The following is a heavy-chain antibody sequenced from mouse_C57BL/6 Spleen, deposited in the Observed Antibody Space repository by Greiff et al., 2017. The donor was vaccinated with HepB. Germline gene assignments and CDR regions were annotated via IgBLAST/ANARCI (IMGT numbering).Heavy chain of an antibody. CDR1: GFTFSDYG. Sequence: EVKLVESGGGLVKPGVSLKLSCAASGFTFSDYGMHWVRQAPEKGLEWVAYISSGSSTIYYADTVKGRFTISRDNAKNTLFLQMTSLRSEDTAMYYCARLITTGLEDYWGQGTTLTVSS. CDR2: ISSGSSTI. V-gene: IGHV5-17*01. J-gene: IGHJ2*01. D-gene: IGHD1-1*01. CDR3: ARLITTGLEDY.